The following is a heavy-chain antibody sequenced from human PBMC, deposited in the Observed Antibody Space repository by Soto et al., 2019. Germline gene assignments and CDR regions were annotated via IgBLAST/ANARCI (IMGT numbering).Heavy chain of an antibody. J-gene: IGHJ5*02. CDR2: IYYSGST. Sequence: SETLSLTCTVADASISSSSYYLGWAREPPGEGLEWIGSIYYSGSTYYNPSLKSRVTISVDTSKNQFSLKLSSLTAADTAVYYCASPKIAFYNWFDPGGQGTLVT. CDR1: DASISSSSYY. CDR3: ASPKIAFYNWFDP. V-gene: IGHV4-39*01. D-gene: IGHD3-3*02.